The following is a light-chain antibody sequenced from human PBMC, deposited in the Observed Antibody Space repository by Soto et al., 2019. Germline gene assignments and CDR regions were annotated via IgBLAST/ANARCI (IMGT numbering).Light chain of an antibody. CDR3: GSYTGSIYV. Sequence: QSVLTQPASVSGSPGRSITISCTGTSSDVGGYKFVSWYQQHPGKAPKLMIYEVSNRPSGVSSRFSGSKSGNTASLTISGLQAEDEADYYCGSYTGSIYVFGTGTKVTVL. CDR1: SSDVGGYKF. V-gene: IGLV2-14*01. CDR2: EVS. J-gene: IGLJ1*01.